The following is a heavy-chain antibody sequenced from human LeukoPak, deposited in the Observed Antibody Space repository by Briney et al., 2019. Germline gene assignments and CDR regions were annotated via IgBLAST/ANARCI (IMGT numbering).Heavy chain of an antibody. CDR1: GFIFKSSD. Sequence: GGSLRLSGAASGFIFKSSDMHWVRQAPGKVLQWVAVISYDGSNKYHTDSVKGRFTISRDNSKNTLYLQMNSLRTEDTAVYYWAKDSEVGASGSYWYFDFWGRGTLVTVSS. CDR3: AKDSEVGASGSYWYFDF. CDR2: ISYDGSNK. D-gene: IGHD6-13*01. J-gene: IGHJ2*01. V-gene: IGHV3-30*18.